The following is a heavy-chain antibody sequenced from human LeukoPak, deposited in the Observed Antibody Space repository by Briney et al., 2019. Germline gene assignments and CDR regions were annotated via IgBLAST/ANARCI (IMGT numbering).Heavy chain of an antibody. CDR2: IYWDDDK. J-gene: IGHJ4*02. V-gene: IGHV2-5*02. CDR3: AHSRGPYSSGWWFDY. D-gene: IGHD6-19*01. Sequence: SGPTLVKPTQPLTLTCTFSGFSLSTSGVGVGWIRQPPGKALEWLALIYWDDDKRYSPSLKSRLTITKDTSKNQVVLTMTNMDPVDTATYYCAHSRGPYSSGWWFDYWGQGTLVTVSS. CDR1: GFSLSTSGVG.